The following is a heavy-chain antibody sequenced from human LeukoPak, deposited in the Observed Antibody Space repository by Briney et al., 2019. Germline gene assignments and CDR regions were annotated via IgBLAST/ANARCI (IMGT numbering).Heavy chain of an antibody. D-gene: IGHD1-26*01. CDR3: ARDPQQLVGATGGGFNF. J-gene: IGHJ4*02. V-gene: IGHV1-18*01. CDR2: ISAYNGNT. CDR1: GYTVTSYG. Sequence: ASVKVSCKASGYTVTSYGISWVRQAPGQGLEWMGWISAYNGNTNYAQKLQGRVTMTTDTSTSTAYMELRSLRSDDTAVYYCARDPQQLVGATGGGFNFWGQGTLVTVSS.